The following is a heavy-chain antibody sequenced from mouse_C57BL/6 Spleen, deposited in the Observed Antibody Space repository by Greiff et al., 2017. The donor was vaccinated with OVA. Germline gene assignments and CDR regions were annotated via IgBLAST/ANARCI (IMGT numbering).Heavy chain of an antibody. J-gene: IGHJ4*01. CDR1: GYTFTSYG. CDR2: IYPRSGNT. D-gene: IGHD4-1*01. CDR3: ARWDWDKYAMDY. Sequence: QVQLKESGAELARPGASVKLSCKASGYTFTSYGISWVKQRTGQGLEWIGEIYPRSGNTYYNEKFKGKATLTADKSSSTAYMELRSLTSEDSAVYFCARWDWDKYAMDYWGQGTSVTVSS. V-gene: IGHV1-81*01.